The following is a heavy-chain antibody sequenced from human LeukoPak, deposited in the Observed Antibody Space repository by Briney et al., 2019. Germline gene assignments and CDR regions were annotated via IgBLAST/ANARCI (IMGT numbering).Heavy chain of an antibody. CDR3: AKTYSGYLNCYYYYMDV. D-gene: IGHD5-12*01. CDR2: IRYDGSNK. V-gene: IGHV3-30*02. J-gene: IGHJ6*03. CDR1: GFTFSSYD. Sequence: PGGSLRLSCAASGFTFSSYDIHWVRQAPGKGLEWVALIRYDGSNKYYADSVRGRFTISRDNSKNTLYLQMNSLRAEDTAVYYCAKTYSGYLNCYYYYMDVWGKGTTVTISS.